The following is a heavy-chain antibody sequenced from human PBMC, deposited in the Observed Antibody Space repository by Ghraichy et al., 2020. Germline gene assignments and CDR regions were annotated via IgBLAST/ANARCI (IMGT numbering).Heavy chain of an antibody. D-gene: IGHD1-26*01. Sequence: GGSLRLSCAASEFTFSSYWMRWVRQAPGKGLEWVADIKQDGREKYYVDSVKGRFTISRANAKNSLYLQMNSQRAEYTAVYYCASDSQILPHKYFKHWGQGTLVTVSS. CDR2: IKQDGREK. CDR3: ASDSQILPHKYFKH. CDR1: EFTFSSYW. V-gene: IGHV3-7*03. J-gene: IGHJ1*01.